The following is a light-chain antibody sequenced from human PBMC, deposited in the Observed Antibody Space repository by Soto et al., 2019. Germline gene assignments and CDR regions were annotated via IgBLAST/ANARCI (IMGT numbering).Light chain of an antibody. CDR2: KES. V-gene: IGKV1-5*03. CDR3: QQYNTYPLT. J-gene: IGKJ4*01. CDR1: QSISTW. Sequence: DIQMTQSPSTLSASVGDRVTITCRASQSISTWLAWYQQKPGKAPQLLIYKESSLESGVSSRFSGSGSGTEFTLTISSLQPDDFATYYCQQYNTYPLTFGGGTTVEIK.